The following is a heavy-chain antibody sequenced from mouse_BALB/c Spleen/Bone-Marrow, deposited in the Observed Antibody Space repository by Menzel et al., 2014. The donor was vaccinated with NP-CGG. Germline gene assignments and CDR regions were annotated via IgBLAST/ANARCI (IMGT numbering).Heavy chain of an antibody. CDR1: GYTFTTYW. D-gene: IGHD2-3*01. CDR2: IYPADSDA. CDR3: VRWEVSTGMDY. J-gene: IGHJ4*01. Sequence: VQLQQSGAELARPGASVKLSCKASGYTFTTYWMQWAKQRPGQGLECIGAIYPADSDARYTQKFKGKASLIADKSSSTAYMHLSSLASEDSAVCYCVRWEVSTGMDYWGQGTPVTVAS. V-gene: IGHV1-87*01.